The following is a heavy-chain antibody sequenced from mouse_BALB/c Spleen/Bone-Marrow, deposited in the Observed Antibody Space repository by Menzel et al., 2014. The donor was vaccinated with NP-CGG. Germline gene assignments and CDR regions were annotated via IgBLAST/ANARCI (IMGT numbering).Heavy chain of an antibody. Sequence: EVKLVESGGGLVQPGGSLRLSCTTSGFTFTDYYMSWVRQPPGKALEWLAFIRSKAYGYTTEYSASVRGRFTISRDNSQSILYLQMNTLRAEDSATYYCARFPMDYWGQGTSVTVSS. CDR3: ARFPMDY. J-gene: IGHJ4*01. CDR1: GFTFTDYY. V-gene: IGHV7-3*02. CDR2: IRSKAYGYTT.